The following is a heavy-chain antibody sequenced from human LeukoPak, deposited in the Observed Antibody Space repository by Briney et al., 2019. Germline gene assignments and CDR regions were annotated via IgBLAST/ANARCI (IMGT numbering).Heavy chain of an antibody. J-gene: IGHJ3*02. CDR3: ARDHPTSEAFDI. Sequence: GGSLRLSCAASGFTFSSYWTSWVRQAPGKGLEWVANIKQDGSEKYYVDSVKGRFTISRDNAKNSLYLQMNSLRAEDTAVYYCARDHPTSEAFDIWGQGTMVTVSS. CDR1: GFTFSSYW. CDR2: IKQDGSEK. D-gene: IGHD2/OR15-2a*01. V-gene: IGHV3-7*01.